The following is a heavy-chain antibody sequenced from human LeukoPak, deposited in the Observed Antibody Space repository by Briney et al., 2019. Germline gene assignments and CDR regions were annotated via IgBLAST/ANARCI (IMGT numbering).Heavy chain of an antibody. Sequence: GGSLGLSCTSSGFTFSDYYMSWIRQAPGKGLEWISYVSQSGTTIYYADSMKGRFTISRDNGKNSLYLQMNSLRAEDTGMYYCAREGHTYGSDYWGQGTLVTVSS. CDR3: AREGHTYGSDY. D-gene: IGHD3-10*01. CDR1: GFTFSDYY. J-gene: IGHJ4*02. CDR2: VSQSGTTI. V-gene: IGHV3-11*01.